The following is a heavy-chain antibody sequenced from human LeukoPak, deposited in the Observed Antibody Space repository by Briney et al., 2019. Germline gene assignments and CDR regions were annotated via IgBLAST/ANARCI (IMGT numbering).Heavy chain of an antibody. CDR1: GITFRSYG. V-gene: IGHV3-30*18. D-gene: IGHD4-17*01. CDR3: AKGARGDTVTSIVGLNWFDP. J-gene: IGHJ5*02. CDR2: ISYDESHK. Sequence: GRSLRLSCAASGITFRSYGMHWVRQAPGKGLEWVAVISYDESHKYYADSVKGRFSISRDNSKNTLYLQMNSLRADDTAVYYCAKGARGDTVTSIVGLNWFDPWGQGTLVTVSS.